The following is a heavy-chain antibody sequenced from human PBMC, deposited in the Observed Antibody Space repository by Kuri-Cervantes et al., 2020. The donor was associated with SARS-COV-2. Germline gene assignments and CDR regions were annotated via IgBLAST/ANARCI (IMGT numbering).Heavy chain of an antibody. V-gene: IGHV5-51*01. Sequence: KVSCKGSGYSFSTNWTAWVRQMPGKGLEWMGVIYPGDSETRYSPSFQGQVTISADKSTTTAYLQWSSLKASDTAMYYCARLLFWSGFVDSWGQGTLVTVSS. D-gene: IGHD3-3*01. CDR1: GYSFSTNW. CDR2: IYPGDSET. J-gene: IGHJ4*02. CDR3: ARLLFWSGFVDS.